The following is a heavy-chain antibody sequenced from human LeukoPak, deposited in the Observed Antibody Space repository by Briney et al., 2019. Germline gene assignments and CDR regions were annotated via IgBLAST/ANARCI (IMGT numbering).Heavy chain of an antibody. V-gene: IGHV1-46*01. J-gene: IGHJ5*02. Sequence: ASVKVSCKASGYTFTNYYMHSVRQAPGQGLECMGIINPSGGSTTYAQKFQGRVTMTRDMSTSTVYMELSSLRSEDTAVYYCARGGVGATTYVWFDPWGQGTLVTVSS. CDR2: INPSGGST. CDR1: GYTFTNYY. CDR3: ARGGVGATTYVWFDP. D-gene: IGHD1-26*01.